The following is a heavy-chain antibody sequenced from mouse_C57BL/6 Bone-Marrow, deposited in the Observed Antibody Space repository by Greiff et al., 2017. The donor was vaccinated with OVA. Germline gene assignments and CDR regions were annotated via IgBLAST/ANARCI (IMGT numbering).Heavy chain of an antibody. Sequence: QVQLQQPGAELVMPGASVKLSCKASGYTFTSYWMHWVKQRPGQGLEWIGEIDPSDSYTNYNQKFKGKSTLTVDKSSSTAYMQLSSLTSEDSAVYYCARWLLRYWYFDVWGAETTVTVSS. CDR3: ARWLLRYWYFDV. D-gene: IGHD2-3*01. J-gene: IGHJ1*01. V-gene: IGHV1-69*01. CDR1: GYTFTSYW. CDR2: IDPSDSYT.